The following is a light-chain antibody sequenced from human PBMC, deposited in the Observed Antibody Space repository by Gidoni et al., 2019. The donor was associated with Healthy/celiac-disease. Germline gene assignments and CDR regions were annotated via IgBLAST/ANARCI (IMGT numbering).Light chain of an antibody. CDR3: QQLNSYPIT. CDR1: QGISSY. J-gene: IGKJ5*01. Sequence: DIQLTQSPSFLSASVGDRVTITCRASQGISSYLAWYQQKPVKAPTLLIYAAFTLQSGVPSRFSGSGSGTEFTITISSMQPEDFATYYCQQLNSYPITFGQGTRLEIK. CDR2: AAF. V-gene: IGKV1-9*01.